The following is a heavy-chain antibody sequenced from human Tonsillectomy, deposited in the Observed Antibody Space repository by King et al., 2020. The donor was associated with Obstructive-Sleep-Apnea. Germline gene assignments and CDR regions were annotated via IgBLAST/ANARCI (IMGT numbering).Heavy chain of an antibody. J-gene: IGHJ6*02. CDR1: GGSISSRSYY. CDR3: ARVGKVGPTRFDYYGLDV. Sequence: QLQESGPGLVKPSQTLSLTCTVSGGSISSRSYYWSWIRQPPGEGLEWIGFIYYTGSTYYNPSVKSRVSISVDTSKNQFSLRLSSVTAADTAVYYCARVGKVGPTRFDYYGLDVWGQGTTVTVSS. V-gene: IGHV4-30-4*01. CDR2: IYYTGST. D-gene: IGHD1-26*01.